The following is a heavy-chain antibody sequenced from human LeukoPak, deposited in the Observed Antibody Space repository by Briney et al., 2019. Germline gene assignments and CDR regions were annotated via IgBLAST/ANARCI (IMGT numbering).Heavy chain of an antibody. Sequence: GRSLRLSCAASGFTFDDYAMHWVRQAPGKGLEWVSGISWNSGSIGYADSVKGRFTMSRDNAKNSLYLQMNSLRAEDTALYYCAKEIAARRDYYYYYGMDVWGQGTTVTVSS. J-gene: IGHJ6*02. CDR3: AKEIAARRDYYYYYGMDV. CDR1: GFTFDDYA. D-gene: IGHD6-6*01. CDR2: ISWNSGSI. V-gene: IGHV3-9*01.